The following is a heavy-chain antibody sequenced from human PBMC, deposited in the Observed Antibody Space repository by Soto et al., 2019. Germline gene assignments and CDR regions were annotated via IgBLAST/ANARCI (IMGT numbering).Heavy chain of an antibody. CDR1: GGSISNDY. Sequence: QVHLQESDPGLVKPSETLSLTCTVSGGSISNDYWSWIRQPPGKGPEWIGYIYYSGSTNYNPSLTRRFTISIDTSKNQSSLKVTSVTAADTAVYYCARGRWSAPLGQGPLVIVSS. CDR3: ARGRWSAP. V-gene: IGHV4-59*01. CDR2: IYYSGST. J-gene: IGHJ5*02.